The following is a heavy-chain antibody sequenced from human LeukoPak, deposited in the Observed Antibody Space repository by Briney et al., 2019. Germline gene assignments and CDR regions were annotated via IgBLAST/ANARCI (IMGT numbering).Heavy chain of an antibody. CDR3: ASSYSSGWYVAFDI. D-gene: IGHD6-19*01. CDR1: GGSISSSSYY. CDR2: IYYSGST. V-gene: IGHV4-39*07. Sequence: SETLSLTCTVSGGSISSSSYYWGWIRQPPGKGLEWIGSIYYSGSTYYNPSLKSRVTISVDTSKNQFFLKLSSVTAADTAVYYCASSYSSGWYVAFDIWGQGTMVTVSS. J-gene: IGHJ3*02.